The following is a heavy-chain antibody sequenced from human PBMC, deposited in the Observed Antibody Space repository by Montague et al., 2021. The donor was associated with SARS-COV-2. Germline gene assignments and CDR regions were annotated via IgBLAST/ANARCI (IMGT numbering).Heavy chain of an antibody. Sequence: PALVKPTQTLTLTCTFSGFSLSTSGMCVSWIRQPPGKALEWLALIDWDDDKYYSTSLKTRLTISKDTSKNQVVLTMTNMDPVGTATYYCARIRYDILTGYYYGMDVWGQGTTVTVSS. CDR2: IDWDDDK. CDR1: GFSLSTSGMC. CDR3: ARIRYDILTGYYYGMDV. J-gene: IGHJ6*02. D-gene: IGHD3-9*01. V-gene: IGHV2-70*01.